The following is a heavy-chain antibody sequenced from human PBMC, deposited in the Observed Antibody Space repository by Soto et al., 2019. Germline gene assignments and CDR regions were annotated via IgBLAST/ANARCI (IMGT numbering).Heavy chain of an antibody. CDR2: IYHSGST. J-gene: IGHJ6*02. CDR3: ARGSSSARMDV. CDR1: GGSISSGGYS. V-gene: IGHV4-30-2*01. Sequence: SETLSLTCAVSGGSISSGGYSWGWIRQPPGKGLEWIGYIYHSGSTYYNPSLKSRVTISVDRSKNQFSLKLSSVTAADTAVYYCARGSSSARMDVWGQGTTVTVSS. D-gene: IGHD6-6*01.